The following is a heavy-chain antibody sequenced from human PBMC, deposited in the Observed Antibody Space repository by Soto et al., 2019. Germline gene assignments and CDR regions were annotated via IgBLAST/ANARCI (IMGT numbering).Heavy chain of an antibody. J-gene: IGHJ6*02. CDR1: GFSLSTSGMR. V-gene: IGHV2-70*04. CDR3: ARDSSSWYLSGMDV. Sequence: SGPTLVNPTQTLTLTCTFSGFSLSTSGMRVSWIRQPPGKALEWLARIDWDDDKFYSTSLKTRLTISKDTSKNQVVLTMTNMDPVDTATYYCARDSSSWYLSGMDVWGQGTTVTV. D-gene: IGHD6-13*01. CDR2: IDWDDDK.